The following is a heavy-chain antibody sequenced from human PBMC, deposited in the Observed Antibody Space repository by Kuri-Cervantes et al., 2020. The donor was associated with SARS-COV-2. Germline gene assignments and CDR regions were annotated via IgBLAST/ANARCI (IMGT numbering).Heavy chain of an antibody. CDR2: IRYDGSNK. Sequence: GESLKISCAVSGFTFTSHAMHWVRQAPGKGLEWVAFIRYDGSNKYYADSVKGRFTISRDNSKNTLYLQMNSLKTEDTAVYYCTTLIDYWGQGALVTVSS. CDR1: GFTFTSHA. J-gene: IGHJ4*02. CDR3: TTLIDY. V-gene: IGHV3-30*02.